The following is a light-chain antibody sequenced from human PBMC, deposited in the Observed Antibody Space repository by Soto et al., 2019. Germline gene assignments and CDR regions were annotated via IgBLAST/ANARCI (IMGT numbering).Light chain of an antibody. CDR1: QSISTW. CDR3: QQYNSYTT. Sequence: DIQMTQSPSTLSASVGDRVTITCRASQSISTWLAWYQQKPGKAPKLLIYDASRLQSGVPSRFSGHGSVTDFTLTISSLQPDDFATYYCQQYNSYTTFGQGTK. J-gene: IGKJ2*01. V-gene: IGKV1-5*01. CDR2: DAS.